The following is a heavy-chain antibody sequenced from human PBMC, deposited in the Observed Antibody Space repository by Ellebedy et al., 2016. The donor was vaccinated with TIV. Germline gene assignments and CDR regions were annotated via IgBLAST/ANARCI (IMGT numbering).Heavy chain of an antibody. CDR1: GYTFTGYY. D-gene: IGHD6-19*01. CDR2: INPNRGGT. J-gene: IGHJ4*02. CDR3: ARDRVDSSGWYDY. Sequence: ASVTVSCKASGYTFTGYYMHWVRQAPGQGLEWMGWINPNRGGTNYAQKFQGRVTMTRDTSISTAYMELSRLRSDDTAVYYCARDRVDSSGWYDYWGQGTLVTVSS. V-gene: IGHV1-2*02.